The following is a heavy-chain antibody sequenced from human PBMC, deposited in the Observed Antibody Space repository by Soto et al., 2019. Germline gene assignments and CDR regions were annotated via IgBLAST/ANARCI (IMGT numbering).Heavy chain of an antibody. CDR2: IYYSGST. CDR3: ARGTRTFDY. V-gene: IGHV4-59*01. Sequence: QVQLRESGPGLVKPSETLSLTCTVSGGSISSYYWSWIRQPPGKGLEWIGYIYYSGSTNYNPTLLSQVPISVDTFKNQFSLELSSVTAADTGVYYSARGTRTFDYWGQGTLVTVSS. CDR1: GGSISSYY. D-gene: IGHD1-1*01. J-gene: IGHJ4*02.